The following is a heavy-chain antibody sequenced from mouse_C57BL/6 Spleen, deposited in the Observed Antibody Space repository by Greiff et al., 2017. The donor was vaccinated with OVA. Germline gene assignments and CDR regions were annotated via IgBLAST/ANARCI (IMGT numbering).Heavy chain of an antibody. Sequence: EVHLVESEGGLVQPGSSMKLSCTASGFTFSDYYMAWVRQVPEKGLEWVANINYDGSSTYYLDSLKSRFIISRDNAKNILYLQMSSLKSEDTATYYCARGGYDGYYFDYWGQGTTLTVSS. J-gene: IGHJ2*01. CDR1: GFTFSDYY. CDR3: ARGGYDGYYFDY. V-gene: IGHV5-16*01. D-gene: IGHD2-2*01. CDR2: INYDGSST.